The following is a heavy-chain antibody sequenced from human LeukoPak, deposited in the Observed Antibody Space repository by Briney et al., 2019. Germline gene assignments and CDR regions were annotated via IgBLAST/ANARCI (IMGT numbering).Heavy chain of an antibody. CDR3: ARALTITIFGVVHYYYYGMDV. J-gene: IGHJ6*02. CDR1: GYTFTSYA. Sequence: ASVKVSCRASGYTFTSYAMNWVRQAPGQGLEWMGWINTNTGNPTYAQGFTGRFVFSLDTSVSTAYLQISSLKAEDTAVYYCARALTITIFGVVHYYYYGMDVWGQGTTVTVSS. CDR2: INTNTGNP. V-gene: IGHV7-4-1*02. D-gene: IGHD3-3*01.